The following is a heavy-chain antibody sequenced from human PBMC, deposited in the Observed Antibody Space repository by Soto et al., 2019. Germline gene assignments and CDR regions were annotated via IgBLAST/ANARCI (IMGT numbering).Heavy chain of an antibody. V-gene: IGHV4-31*01. J-gene: IGHJ5*02. D-gene: IGHD1-1*01. Sequence: QVQLQESGTGLVKASQTLSLTCTVSGVSIRNGNYYWSWIRQLPGQGLEWIGNIYYIGTTSYNPSLKSLVIISIDTSKNPFSLELTSVLAADTAVYYCAKNETTRPWFDPWGQGTLVTVSS. CDR3: AKNETTRPWFDP. CDR1: GVSIRNGNYY. CDR2: IYYIGTT.